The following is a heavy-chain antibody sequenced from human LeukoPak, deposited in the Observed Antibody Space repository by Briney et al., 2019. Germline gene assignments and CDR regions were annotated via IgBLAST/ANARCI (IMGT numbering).Heavy chain of an antibody. J-gene: IGHJ4*02. Sequence: ASVKVSCKASEYTFTGYYMHWVRQAPGQGLEWMGWISAYNGNTNYAQKLQGRVTMTTDTFTSTAYMELRSLRSDDTAVYYCARERVVNSIFDYWGQGTLVTVSS. CDR1: EYTFTGYY. CDR3: ARERVVNSIFDY. V-gene: IGHV1-18*04. D-gene: IGHD2/OR15-2a*01. CDR2: ISAYNGNT.